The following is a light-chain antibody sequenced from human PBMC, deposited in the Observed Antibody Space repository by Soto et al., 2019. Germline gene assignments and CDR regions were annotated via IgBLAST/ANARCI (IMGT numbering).Light chain of an antibody. V-gene: IGKV3-15*01. CDR1: ESVGSN. J-gene: IGKJ1*01. Sequence: TVMTQCPASLSVSPGERATLSCRASESVGSNVAWYQHKPGQAPRLLIYGASTRATGVPARFSGSASGTEFTLTISSLQSEDSAVYYCQEYSNWWTFGQGTKIEIK. CDR3: QEYSNWWT. CDR2: GAS.